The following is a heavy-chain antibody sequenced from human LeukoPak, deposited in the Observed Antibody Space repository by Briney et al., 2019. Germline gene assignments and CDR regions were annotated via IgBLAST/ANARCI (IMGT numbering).Heavy chain of an antibody. CDR1: GFSFSDYI. D-gene: IGHD6-19*01. CDR2: IRSDGSST. CDR3: TRRYGDHSGWAGYHDS. Sequence: GGSLRLSCVASGFSFSDYIMHWVRQAPGKGLEYVSAIRSDGSSTVYPNSVKGRFTISRDNSKSTLYLQIGSLRAEDTAVYYCTRRYGDHSGWAGYHDSWGQGTLVTVSS. J-gene: IGHJ4*02. V-gene: IGHV3-64*01.